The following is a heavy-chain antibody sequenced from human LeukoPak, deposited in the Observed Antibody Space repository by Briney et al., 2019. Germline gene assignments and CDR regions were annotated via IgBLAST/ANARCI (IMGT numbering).Heavy chain of an antibody. J-gene: IGHJ4*02. Sequence: GGSLRLSCAASGFTFSSYAMSWVRQAPGKGLEWVSYISSSSSTIYYADSVKGRFTISGDNAKNSLYLQMNSLRAEDTAVYYCARLQRYCSSTSCYYSDYWGQGTLVTVSS. CDR2: ISSSSSTI. CDR1: GFTFSSYA. CDR3: ARLQRYCSSTSCYYSDY. D-gene: IGHD2-2*01. V-gene: IGHV3-48*01.